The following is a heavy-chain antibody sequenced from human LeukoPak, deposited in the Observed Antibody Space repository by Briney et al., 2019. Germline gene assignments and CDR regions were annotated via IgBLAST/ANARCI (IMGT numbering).Heavy chain of an antibody. CDR3: AKDPDYYDTGGPGDY. CDR2: ISGSGGST. J-gene: IGHJ4*02. Sequence: GGSLRLSCAASGFTFSSYAMSWVRQAPGKGLEWVSAISGSGGSTYYADSVKGRFTISRDNSKNTLYLQMNSLRAEDTAVYYCAKDPDYYDTGGPGDYWGQGTLVTVSS. CDR1: GFTFSSYA. V-gene: IGHV3-23*01. D-gene: IGHD3-22*01.